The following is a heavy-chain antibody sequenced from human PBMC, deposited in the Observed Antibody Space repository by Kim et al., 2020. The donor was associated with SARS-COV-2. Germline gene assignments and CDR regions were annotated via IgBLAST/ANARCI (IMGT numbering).Heavy chain of an antibody. Sequence: GGSLRLSCAASGFTFDDYAMHWVRQAPGKGLEWVSGISWNSGSIGYADSVKGRFTISRDNAKNSLYLQMNSLRAEDTALYYCANVLLPTPSYYYGMDVWGQGTTVTVSS. CDR1: GFTFDDYA. D-gene: IGHD3-22*01. V-gene: IGHV3-9*01. CDR3: ANVLLPTPSYYYGMDV. J-gene: IGHJ6*02. CDR2: ISWNSGSI.